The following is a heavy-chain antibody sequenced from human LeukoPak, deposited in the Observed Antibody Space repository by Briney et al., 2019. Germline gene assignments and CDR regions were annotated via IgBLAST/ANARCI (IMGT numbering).Heavy chain of an antibody. V-gene: IGHV4-59*08. Sequence: PSETLSLTCAVSGGSISSYYWSWIRQPPGKGLEWVGYIYYSGGTNYNASLKSRVTISVDTSKNQFSLKLISVTAADTAVYYCATLPGYYSYYGMDVWGQGTTVTVSS. CDR3: ATLPGYYSYYGMDV. CDR2: IYYSGGT. CDR1: GGSISSYY. J-gene: IGHJ6*02. D-gene: IGHD1-14*01.